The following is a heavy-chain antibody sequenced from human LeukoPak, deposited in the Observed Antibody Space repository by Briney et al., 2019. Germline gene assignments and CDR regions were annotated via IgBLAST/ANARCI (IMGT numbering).Heavy chain of an antibody. CDR1: GGSISSGDYY. CDR2: IYYSGST. V-gene: IGHV4-30-4*01. Sequence: PSETLSLTCTVSGGSISSGDYYWSWIRQPPGKGLEWIGYIYYSGSTYYNPSLKSRVTISVDTSKNQFSLKLSSVTAADTAVYYCARDPGRHDYGDYVDYWGQGTLVTVSS. CDR3: ARDPGRHDYGDYVDY. D-gene: IGHD4-17*01. J-gene: IGHJ4*02.